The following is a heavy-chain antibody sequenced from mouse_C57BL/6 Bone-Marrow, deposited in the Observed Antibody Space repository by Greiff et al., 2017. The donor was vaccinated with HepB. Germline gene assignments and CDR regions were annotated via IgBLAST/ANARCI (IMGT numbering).Heavy chain of an antibody. Sequence: VQLKQSGPELVKPGASVKISCKASGYSFTDYNMNWVKQSNGKSLEWIGVINPNDGTTSYNQKFKGKATLTVDQSSSTAYMQLNSLTSEDAAVYCCARGGAQATGCYFDYWGQGTTLTVSS. D-gene: IGHD3-2*02. CDR2: INPNDGTT. J-gene: IGHJ2*01. V-gene: IGHV1-39*01. CDR1: GYSFTDYN. CDR3: ARGGAQATGCYFDY.